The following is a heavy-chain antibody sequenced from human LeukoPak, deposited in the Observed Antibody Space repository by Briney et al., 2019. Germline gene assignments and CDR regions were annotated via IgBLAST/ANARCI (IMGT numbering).Heavy chain of an antibody. CDR1: GFTFSSYE. CDR2: ISSSGSTI. V-gene: IGHV3-48*03. J-gene: IGHJ6*04. D-gene: IGHD3-10*02. CDR3: AELGITMIGGV. Sequence: GGSLRFSCAASGFTFSSYEMNWVRQAPGKGLEWVSYISSSGSTIYYTDSVKGRFTISRDNAKNSLYLQMNSLRAEDTAVYYCAELGITMIGGVWGKGTTVTISS.